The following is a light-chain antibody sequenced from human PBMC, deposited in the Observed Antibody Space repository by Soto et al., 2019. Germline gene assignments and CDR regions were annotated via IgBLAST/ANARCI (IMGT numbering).Light chain of an antibody. V-gene: IGKV3-20*01. Sequence: EIVLTQSPGTLSLSPGERATLSCRASQSVSSSYLAWYQQKPGQAPRLLIYGASSRATGIPDRFSGSGSGTDFTLTISRLEPEDFATYYCQQYYSYPQTFGGGTKVEIK. CDR3: QQYYSYPQT. J-gene: IGKJ4*01. CDR2: GAS. CDR1: QSVSSSY.